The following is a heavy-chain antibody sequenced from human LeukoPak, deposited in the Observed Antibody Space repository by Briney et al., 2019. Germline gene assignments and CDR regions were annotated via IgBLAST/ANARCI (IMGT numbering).Heavy chain of an antibody. D-gene: IGHD4-17*01. CDR3: ARHIANGDYLNY. CDR1: GGSISSSNNY. J-gene: IGHJ4*02. CDR2: IFYSGST. V-gene: IGHV4-39*01. Sequence: KPSETLSLTCTVSGGSISSSNNYWGWIRQPPGKGLEWIGSIFYSGSTNYSPSLKSRVTISGDMSKNQFSLKMRSVTATDTAVYYCARHIANGDYLNYWGQGTLVTVSS.